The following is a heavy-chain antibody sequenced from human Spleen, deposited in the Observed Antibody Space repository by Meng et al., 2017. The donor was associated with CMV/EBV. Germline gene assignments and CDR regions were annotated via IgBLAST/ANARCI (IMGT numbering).Heavy chain of an antibody. V-gene: IGHV1-2*02. D-gene: IGHD3-10*01. Sequence: ASVKVSCKASGYTFTGHFMHWVRQAPGQGLEWVGWINPNSGGTNYAQKFQGRVTMTRDTSISAAYMELSRLRSEDTAVYYCAKDSVRGYYYYYGMDVWGQGTTVTVSS. CDR1: GYTFTGHF. CDR3: AKDSVRGYYYYYGMDV. J-gene: IGHJ6*02. CDR2: INPNSGGT.